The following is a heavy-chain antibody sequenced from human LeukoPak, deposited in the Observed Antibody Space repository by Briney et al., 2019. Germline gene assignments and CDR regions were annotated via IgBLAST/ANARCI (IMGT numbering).Heavy chain of an antibody. CDR2: TSGSGGNT. D-gene: IGHD6-19*01. CDR1: GFTFSNYA. V-gene: IGHV3-23*01. CDR3: AKDGVAVGGTGGDY. J-gene: IGHJ4*02. Sequence: PGGSLRLSCAASGFTFSNYAMSWVRQAPGKGLEWVSTTSGSGGNTYYADSVKGRFTFSRDNSKNTLYLQMNSLRAGDTAVYYCAKDGVAVGGTGGDYWGQGTLVTVSS.